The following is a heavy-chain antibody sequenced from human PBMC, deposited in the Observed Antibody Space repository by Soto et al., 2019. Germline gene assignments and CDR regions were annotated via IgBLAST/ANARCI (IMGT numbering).Heavy chain of an antibody. CDR1: GFTFSSYT. D-gene: IGHD1-26*01. Sequence: GGSLRLSCAASGFTFSSYTMNWVRQAPGKGLEWVSSITTTTGYIYYADSVKGRFTISSDKAMTSLYLQMNSLRAEDTAVYYCARDPEWVGYFDYWGQGTLVTVSS. V-gene: IGHV3-21*01. CDR2: ITTTTGYI. J-gene: IGHJ4*02. CDR3: ARDPEWVGYFDY.